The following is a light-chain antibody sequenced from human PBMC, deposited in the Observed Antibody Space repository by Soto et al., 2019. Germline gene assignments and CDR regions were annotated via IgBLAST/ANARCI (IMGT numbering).Light chain of an antibody. J-gene: IGKJ3*01. CDR3: QQYNNWPPIFT. CDR1: QSVSSN. V-gene: IGKV3-15*01. CDR2: GAS. Sequence: EIVMTQSPATLSVSPGERATLSCRASQSVSSNLAWYQQKPGQAPRLLIYGASTRATGIPARFSGSGSGTEFTLTISSLQSEHFAVYYCQQYNNWPPIFTFGPGTKVDIK.